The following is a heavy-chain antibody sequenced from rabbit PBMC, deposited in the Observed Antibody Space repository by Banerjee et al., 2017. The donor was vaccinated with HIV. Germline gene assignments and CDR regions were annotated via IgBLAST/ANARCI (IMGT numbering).Heavy chain of an antibody. CDR2: INTSSGNT. Sequence: LEWIACINTSSGNTVYASWAKGRFTISKTSSTTVTLQMTSLTAADTATYFCARDLNSAGFDLWGPGTLVTVS. CDR3: ARDLNSAGFDL. J-gene: IGHJ4*01. D-gene: IGHD7-1*01. V-gene: IGHV1S40*01.